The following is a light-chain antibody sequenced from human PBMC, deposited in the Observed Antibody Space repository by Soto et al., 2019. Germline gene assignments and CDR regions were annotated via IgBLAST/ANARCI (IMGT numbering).Light chain of an antibody. V-gene: IGLV2-14*01. CDR3: SSYTAGGTI. J-gene: IGLJ1*01. Sequence: QSVLTQPASVSGSPGQSITISCTGTNNDVGAYPYVSWYQQHPGTAPKLVTYEVTHRPSGISDRFSGSKSGNTASLTISGLQAEDEADYYCSSYTAGGTIFGTGTKVTVL. CDR1: NNDVGAYPY. CDR2: EVT.